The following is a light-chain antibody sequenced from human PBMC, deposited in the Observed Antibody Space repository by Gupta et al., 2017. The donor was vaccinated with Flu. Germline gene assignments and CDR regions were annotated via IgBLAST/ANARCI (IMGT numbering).Light chain of an antibody. J-gene: IGKJ3*01. CDR1: QDIRND. Sequence: DIQMTQSPSSLSASVGDRVTITCRASQDIRNDLSWYQQKPGKAPRRLIYVASNLQAGVPSRFRGSGSGTEFTLTISSLQPEDFAIYFCLQHNTYAAFTFGPGTYVDIK. V-gene: IGKV1-17*01. CDR2: VAS. CDR3: LQHNTYAAFT.